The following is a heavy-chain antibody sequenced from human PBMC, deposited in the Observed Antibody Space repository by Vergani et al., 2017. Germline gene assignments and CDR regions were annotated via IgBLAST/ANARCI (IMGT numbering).Heavy chain of an antibody. D-gene: IGHD1-14*01. CDR1: GFAFGDFG. CDR3: AKGKTPGDVSDVFDF. CDR2: INWNGGTT. J-gene: IGHJ3*01. Sequence: EVQLVESGGGVVRPGGSLRLSCVGSGFAFGDFGMSWVRQVPGKGLVWVAGINWNGGTTIYGDPVTGRFTISRDNAKNTVYLQMSSLRGGDTAMYFCAKGKTPGDVSDVFDFWGRGTLVTVSS. V-gene: IGHV3-20*04.